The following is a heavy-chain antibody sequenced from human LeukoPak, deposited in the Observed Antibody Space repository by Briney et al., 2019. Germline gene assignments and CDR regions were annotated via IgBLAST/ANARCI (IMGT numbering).Heavy chain of an antibody. V-gene: IGHV1-69*05. J-gene: IGHJ4*02. CDR2: IIPIFGTA. D-gene: IGHD1-26*01. Sequence: SVKVSCKASGGTFSSYAISWVRQAPGQGLEWMGGIIPIFGTANYAQKLQGRVTMTTDTSTSTAYMELRSLRSDDTAVYYCARDYEVGATSFDYWGQGTLVTVSS. CDR1: GGTFSSYA. CDR3: ARDYEVGATSFDY.